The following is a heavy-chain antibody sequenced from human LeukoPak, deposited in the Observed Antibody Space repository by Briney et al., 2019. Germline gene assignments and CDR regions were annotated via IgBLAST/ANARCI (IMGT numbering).Heavy chain of an antibody. V-gene: IGHV4-61*01. Sequence: SETLSLTCTVSGGSVSSGSYYWSWIRQPPGKGLEWIGYIYCSGSTNYNPSLKSRVTISVDTSKNQFSLKLSSVTAADTAVYYCARVVVVPAEPYYFDYWGQGTLVTVSS. D-gene: IGHD2-2*01. CDR3: ARVVVVPAEPYYFDY. CDR2: IYCSGST. CDR1: GGSVSSGSYY. J-gene: IGHJ4*02.